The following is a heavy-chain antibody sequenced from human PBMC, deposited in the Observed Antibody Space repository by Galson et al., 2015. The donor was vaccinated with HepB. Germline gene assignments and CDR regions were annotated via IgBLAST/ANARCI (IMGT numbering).Heavy chain of an antibody. CDR2: IYPGDSDT. J-gene: IGHJ3*02. CDR1: GSTFTNFW. Sequence: QSGAEVTKPGESLKISCKASGSTFTNFWIGWVRQMPGKGLEWMGIIYPGDSDTRYSPSFQGLVTISVDKSISTAYLQWSSLKASDTAMYFCARRAVYSSRTDCYQHEAFDIWGHGTMVTVSS. D-gene: IGHD2-2*01. CDR3: ARRAVYSSRTDCYQHEAFDI. V-gene: IGHV5-51*01.